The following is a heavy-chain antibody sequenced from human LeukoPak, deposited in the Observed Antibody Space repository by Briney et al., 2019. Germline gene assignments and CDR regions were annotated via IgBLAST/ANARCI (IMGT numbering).Heavy chain of an antibody. CDR3: TRVIEVLPGYFDYFDF. CDR2: INEDGSNK. CDR1: GFSFSHHY. J-gene: IGHJ4*02. Sequence: GGSLRLSCTASGFSFSHHYMRWIRQAPGKGLEWVANINEDGSNKWHLGSVKGRFTVSRDNARNSLYLQMNSLRVEDTAVYYCTRVIEVLPGYFDYFDFWGQGVLVTVSS. D-gene: IGHD3-9*01. V-gene: IGHV3-7*01.